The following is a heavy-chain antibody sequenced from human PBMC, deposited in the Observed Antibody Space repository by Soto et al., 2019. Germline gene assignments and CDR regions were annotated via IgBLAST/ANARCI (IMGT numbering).Heavy chain of an antibody. D-gene: IGHD3-22*01. V-gene: IGHV4-59*12. CDR2: MYNSGST. J-gene: IGHJ4*02. CDR1: GGSISGYY. Sequence: PSETLSLTCTVSGGSISGYYWSWIRQPPGKGLEWIGYMYNSGSTYYNPSLKSRVTISVDTSKNQFSLKLSSVTAADTAVYYCARDGSPYDSSGLDYSGQGTLVTVSS. CDR3: ARDGSPYDSSGLDY.